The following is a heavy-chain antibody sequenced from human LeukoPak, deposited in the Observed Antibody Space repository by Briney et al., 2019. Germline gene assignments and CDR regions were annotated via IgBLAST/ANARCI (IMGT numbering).Heavy chain of an antibody. Sequence: SETLSLTCTVSGGSISSSSYYWGWIRQPPGKGLEWIGSIYYSRSTYYNPSLKSRVTISVDTSKNQFSLKLSSVTAADTAVYYCARPIIEDSYSGFDYWGQGTLVTVSS. CDR1: GGSISSSSYY. CDR2: IYYSRST. J-gene: IGHJ4*02. CDR3: ARPIIEDSYSGFDY. V-gene: IGHV4-39*07. D-gene: IGHD3-10*01.